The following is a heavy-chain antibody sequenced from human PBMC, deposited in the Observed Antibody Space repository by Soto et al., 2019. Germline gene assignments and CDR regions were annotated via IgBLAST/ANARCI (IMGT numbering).Heavy chain of an antibody. CDR2: ISGSGGST. D-gene: IGHD6-19*01. V-gene: IGHV3-23*01. CDR1: GFTFGNYA. Sequence: EVQLLESGGDLVQPGESLRVYCAVSGFTFGNYAMSWVRQAPGKGLEWVSSISGSGGSTYYADSVKGRFTIARDNSRNTLSLQMNSLRVDDTAVYYCARDPRKWVAVAGNDNWFDPWGQGTLVTVSS. J-gene: IGHJ5*02. CDR3: ARDPRKWVAVAGNDNWFDP.